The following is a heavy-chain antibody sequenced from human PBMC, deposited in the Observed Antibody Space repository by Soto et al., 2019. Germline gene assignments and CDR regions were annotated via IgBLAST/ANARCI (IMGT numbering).Heavy chain of an antibody. D-gene: IGHD5-18*01. CDR3: ARVYSSLSSYDY. V-gene: IGHV3-74*01. Sequence: EVQLVESGGGLVQPGGSLRLSCAASGFTFSTFWMHWVRQAPGKGLVWVSRISSYGSRTSYADSVKGRFTISRDNAKNTLYLQMNSLRAEDTAIYYCARVYSSLSSYDYWGQGTLVTVSS. J-gene: IGHJ4*02. CDR1: GFTFSTFW. CDR2: ISSYGSRT.